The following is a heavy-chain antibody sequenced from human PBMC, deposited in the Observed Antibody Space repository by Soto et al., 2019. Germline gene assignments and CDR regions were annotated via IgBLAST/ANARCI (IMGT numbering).Heavy chain of an antibody. CDR2: ISGSGGST. J-gene: IGHJ6*02. Sequence: GGSLRLSCAASGFTFSSYAMSWVRQAPGKGLEWVSAISGSGGSTYYADSVKGRFTISRDNSKNTLYLQMNSLRAEDTAVYYCAKDRTVARLMGYYYGMDVWGQGTTVTVSS. V-gene: IGHV3-23*01. D-gene: IGHD6-19*01. CDR1: GFTFSSYA. CDR3: AKDRTVARLMGYYYGMDV.